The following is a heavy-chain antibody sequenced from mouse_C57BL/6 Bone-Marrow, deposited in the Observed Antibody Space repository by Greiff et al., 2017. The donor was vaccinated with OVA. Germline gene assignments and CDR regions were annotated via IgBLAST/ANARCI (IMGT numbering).Heavy chain of an antibody. J-gene: IGHJ1*03. CDR1: EYEFPSHD. D-gene: IGHD4-1*01. Sequence: VQLKESGGGLVQPGESLKLSCESNEYEFPSHDMSWVRKTPEKRLELVAAINSDGGSTYYPDTMERRFIISRDNTKKTLYLQMSSLRSEDTALYYCARGGWDVYWYFDVWGTGTTVTVSS. V-gene: IGHV5-2*01. CDR3: ARGGWDVYWYFDV. CDR2: INSDGGST.